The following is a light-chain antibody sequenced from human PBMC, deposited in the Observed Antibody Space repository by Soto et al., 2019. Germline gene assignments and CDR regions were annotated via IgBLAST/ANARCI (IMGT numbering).Light chain of an antibody. V-gene: IGLV2-14*01. J-gene: IGLJ1*01. CDR1: SGDVGGYNY. CDR3: SSYTSSSTLV. Sequence: QSVLTQPASVSGSPGQSIIISCTGTSGDVGGYNYVSWYQQYPGKVPKLMIYEVTYRPSGVSYRFSGSKSGNTASLTISGLQAEDEADYYCSSYTSSSTLVFGTGTKVTV. CDR2: EVT.